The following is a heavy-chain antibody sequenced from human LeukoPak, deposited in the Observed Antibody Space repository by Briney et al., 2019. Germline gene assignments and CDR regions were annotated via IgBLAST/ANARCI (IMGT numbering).Heavy chain of an antibody. V-gene: IGHV4-59*01. D-gene: IGHD6-6*01. CDR3: ARDAGADRPFDY. J-gene: IGHJ4*02. Sequence: SETLSLTCTVSGGSIINYYWTWIRQPPGKGLEWIGNIYYSGYTSYNPSLNSRVTISVDTSNNQFSLKLSSVTAADTAVYYCARDAGADRPFDYWGQGTLVTVSS. CDR2: IYYSGYT. CDR1: GGSIINYY.